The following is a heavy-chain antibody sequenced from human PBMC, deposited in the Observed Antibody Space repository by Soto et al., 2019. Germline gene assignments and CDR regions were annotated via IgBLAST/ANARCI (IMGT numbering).Heavy chain of an antibody. J-gene: IGHJ3*02. CDR3: ASLYNYDFWSGYAFDI. CDR2: INAGNGNT. D-gene: IGHD3-3*01. CDR1: GYTFTSYA. Sequence: ASVKVSCKASGYTFTSYAMHWVRQAPGQRLEWMGWINAGNGNTKYSQKFQGRVTTTRDTSASTAYMELSSLRSEDTAVYYCASLYNYDFWSGYAFDIWGQGTMVTVSS. V-gene: IGHV1-3*01.